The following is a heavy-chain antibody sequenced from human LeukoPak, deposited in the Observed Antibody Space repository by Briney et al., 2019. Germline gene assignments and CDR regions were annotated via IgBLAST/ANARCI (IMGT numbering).Heavy chain of an antibody. V-gene: IGHV3-21*01. Sequence: GGSLRLSCAASGFSISTHSMNWVRQAPGKGLEWVSSISSSSSYIYYADSVKGRFTISRDNAKNSLYLQMNSLRAEDTAVYYCARSVTDSSGYYSGGIDYWGQGTLVTVSS. CDR2: ISSSSSYI. J-gene: IGHJ4*02. CDR3: ARSVTDSSGYYSGGIDY. D-gene: IGHD3-22*01. CDR1: GFSISTHS.